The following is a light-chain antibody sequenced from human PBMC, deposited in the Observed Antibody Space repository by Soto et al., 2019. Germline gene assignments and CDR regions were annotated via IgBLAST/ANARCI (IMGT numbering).Light chain of an antibody. CDR3: SSYAGSSNV. CDR1: SSDVGGYNY. V-gene: IGLV2-8*01. J-gene: IGLJ1*01. CDR2: EVN. Sequence: QSALTQPPSASGSPGQSVAISCTGTSSDVGGYNYVSWYQQHPRKAPKLMIYEVNKRPSGVPDRFSGSKSGSTASLTVSGLQAEDEADYYCSSYAGSSNVFGTGTKLTVL.